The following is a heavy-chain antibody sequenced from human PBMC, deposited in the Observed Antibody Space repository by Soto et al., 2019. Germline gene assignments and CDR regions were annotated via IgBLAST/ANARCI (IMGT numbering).Heavy chain of an antibody. CDR2: VYHSGST. J-gene: IGHJ4*02. V-gene: IGHV4-4*02. Sequence: QVQLQESGPGLVKPSETLSLTCDVSGDSISSPTWWTWVRQPPGKGLEWIGEVYHSGSTNYNSSLKHRVTISADKSKNQLSLRPTSVTAADTAVYYCATRAPIDGDPYWGQGTLVTVSS. CDR1: GDSISSPTW. CDR3: ATRAPIDGDPY. D-gene: IGHD4-17*01.